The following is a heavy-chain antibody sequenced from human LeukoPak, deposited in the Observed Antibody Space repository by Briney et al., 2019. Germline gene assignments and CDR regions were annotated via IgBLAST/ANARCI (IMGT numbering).Heavy chain of an antibody. CDR2: IKTEGSET. CDR1: GLTFSNYW. CDR3: ARTGKFDS. Sequence: GGSLRLSCAASGLTFSNYWMNSVRQAPGKGLEWVANIKTEGSETYHVVSVKGRSTISRDNAKTSVYLQMNSLRAEETAIYYCARTGKFDSWGQGTLVTVSA. V-gene: IGHV3-7*05. J-gene: IGHJ5*01.